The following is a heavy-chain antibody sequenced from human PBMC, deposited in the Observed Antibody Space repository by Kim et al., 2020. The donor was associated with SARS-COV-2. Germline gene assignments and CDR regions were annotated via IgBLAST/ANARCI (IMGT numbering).Heavy chain of an antibody. CDR1: GGSISSSSYY. J-gene: IGHJ4*02. CDR3: ARKERSGYDFAFGY. CDR2: IYYSGST. D-gene: IGHD5-12*01. V-gene: IGHV4-39*01. Sequence: SETLSLTCTVSGGSISSSSYYWGWIRQPPGKGLEWIGSIYYSGSTYYNPSLKSRVTISVDTSKNQFSLKLSSVTAADTAVYYCARKERSGYDFAFGYWGQGTLVTVSS.